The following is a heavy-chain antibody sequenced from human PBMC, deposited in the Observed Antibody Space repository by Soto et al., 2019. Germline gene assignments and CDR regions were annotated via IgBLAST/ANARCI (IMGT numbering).Heavy chain of an antibody. V-gene: IGHV3-33*01. J-gene: IGHJ6*02. Sequence: GCLLAACAAPGSTFSSYGMHWVRQAPGKGLEWVAVIWYDGSNKYYADSVKGRFTISRDNSKNTLYLQMNSLRAEDTAVYYCATVAIQLERHKRGMDVWGQGTKVTVYS. CDR2: IWYDGSNK. D-gene: IGHD1-1*01. CDR3: ATVAIQLERHKRGMDV. CDR1: GSTFSSYG.